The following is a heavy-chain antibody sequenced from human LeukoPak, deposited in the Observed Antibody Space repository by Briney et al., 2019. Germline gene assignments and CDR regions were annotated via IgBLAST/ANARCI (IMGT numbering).Heavy chain of an antibody. V-gene: IGHV4-31*03. CDR1: GGSISSGGYY. D-gene: IGHD5-12*01. J-gene: IGHJ4*02. CDR3: ARALIVAHDGGYFDY. Sequence: PSETLSLTCTVSGGSISSGGYYWSWIRQHPGKGLEWIGYTYYSGSTYYNPSLKSRVTISVDTSKNQFSLKLSSVTAADTAVYYCARALIVAHDGGYFDYWGQGTLVTVSS. CDR2: TYYSGST.